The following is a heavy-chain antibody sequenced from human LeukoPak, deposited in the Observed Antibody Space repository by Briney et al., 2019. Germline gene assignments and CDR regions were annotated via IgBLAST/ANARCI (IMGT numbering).Heavy chain of an antibody. CDR3: ARDVYHSGSYYYDY. D-gene: IGHD1-26*01. Sequence: GGSLRLSCAASGFTFDDYGMSWVRQAPGKGLEWVSGLNWDGGSTGYADSVKGRFTISRDNAKNSLYLQMNSLRAEDTAVYYCARDVYHSGSYYYDYWGQGTLVTVSS. J-gene: IGHJ4*02. V-gene: IGHV3-20*04. CDR2: LNWDGGST. CDR1: GFTFDDYG.